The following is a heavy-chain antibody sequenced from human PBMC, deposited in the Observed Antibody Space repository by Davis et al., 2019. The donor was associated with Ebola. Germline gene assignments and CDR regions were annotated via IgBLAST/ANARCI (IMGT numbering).Heavy chain of an antibody. CDR1: GFTVRTYF. V-gene: IGHV3-66*02. CDR2: IQSGGGT. Sequence: GSLRLSCAATGFTVRTYFMNWVRQAPGKGLEWVSVIQSGGGTYYADSVKGRFTISRDNSKNTLYLQMNSLRVEDTAVYYCARDLSWAGYFDDWGQGTRVTVSS. CDR3: ARDLSWAGYFDD. J-gene: IGHJ4*02. D-gene: IGHD3-16*01.